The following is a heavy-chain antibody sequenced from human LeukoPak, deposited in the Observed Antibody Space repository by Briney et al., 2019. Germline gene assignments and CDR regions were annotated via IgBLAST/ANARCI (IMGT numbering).Heavy chain of an antibody. CDR2: ISGSGGST. CDR3: AKDMAVAGTAYFDS. V-gene: IGHV3-23*01. J-gene: IGHJ4*02. D-gene: IGHD6-19*01. CDR1: GFTFSSYA. Sequence: GGSLRLSCAASGFTFSSYAMSWVRQAPGEGLEWVSAISGSGGSTYYADSVKGRFTISRDNSKNTLYLQMNSLRAEDTAVYYCAKDMAVAGTAYFDSWGQGTLVTVSS.